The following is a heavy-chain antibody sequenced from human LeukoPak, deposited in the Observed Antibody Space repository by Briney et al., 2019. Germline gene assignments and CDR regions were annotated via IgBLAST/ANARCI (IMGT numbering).Heavy chain of an antibody. CDR3: ARDRFSGSYPLDY. Sequence: GRSLRLSCAASGFIFNDYYMTWIRQAPGKGLEWVSYISSSGTTIYYADSVKGRFTISRDNAKNSLYLQMNSLRAEDTAVYYCARDRFSGSYPLDYWGQGTLVTVSS. CDR1: GFIFNDYY. D-gene: IGHD1-26*01. CDR2: ISSSGTTI. J-gene: IGHJ4*02. V-gene: IGHV3-11*01.